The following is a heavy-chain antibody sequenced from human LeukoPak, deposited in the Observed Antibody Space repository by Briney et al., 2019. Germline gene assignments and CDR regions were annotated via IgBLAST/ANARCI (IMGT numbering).Heavy chain of an antibody. CDR3: ARDDYSNYSSLRAPYYYYYMDV. V-gene: IGHV1-69*06. CDR1: GGTFSSYA. D-gene: IGHD4-11*01. CDR2: IIPIFGTA. Sequence: EASVTVSCKASGGTFSSYAISWVRQAPGQGLEWMGGIIPIFGTANYAQKFQGRVTITADKSTSTAYMELSSLRSEDTAVYYCARDDYSNYSSLRAPYYYYYMDVWGKGTTVTVSS. J-gene: IGHJ6*03.